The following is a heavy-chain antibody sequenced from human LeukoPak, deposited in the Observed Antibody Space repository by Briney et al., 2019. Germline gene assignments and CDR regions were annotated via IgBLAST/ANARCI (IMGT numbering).Heavy chain of an antibody. V-gene: IGHV3-64D*09. CDR1: GFTFSTYA. Sequence: GGSLRLSCSASGFTFSTYATHWVRQAPGKGLEYVSAISSNGGSTYYADSVRGRFTISRDNSKKTLYLQMSSLGTEDTAVYYCVTLGLASPSDYWGQGTLVTVSS. D-gene: IGHD3/OR15-3a*01. J-gene: IGHJ4*02. CDR3: VTLGLASPSDY. CDR2: ISSNGGST.